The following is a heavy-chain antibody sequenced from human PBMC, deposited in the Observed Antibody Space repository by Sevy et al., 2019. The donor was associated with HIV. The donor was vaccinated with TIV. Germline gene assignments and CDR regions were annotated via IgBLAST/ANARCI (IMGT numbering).Heavy chain of an antibody. D-gene: IGHD3-16*01. J-gene: IGHJ4*02. CDR2: ISSSSSTI. CDR1: GFTFSSYS. Sequence: GGSLRLSCAASGFTFSSYSMNWVRQAPGKGLEWVSYISSSSSTIYYEDSVKGGFTISGDNAKNSLYLQMNSLRDEDTAVYYCARLYYDYVWGSYPFKDFDYWGQGTLVTVSS. V-gene: IGHV3-48*02. CDR3: ARLYYDYVWGSYPFKDFDY.